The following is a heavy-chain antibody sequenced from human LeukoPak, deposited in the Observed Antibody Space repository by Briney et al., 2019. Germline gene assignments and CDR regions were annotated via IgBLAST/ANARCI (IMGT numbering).Heavy chain of an antibody. CDR1: GFTFSSYG. V-gene: IGHV3-33*01. CDR3: ARDSGSSWLNYFDY. Sequence: PGRSLRLSCAASGFTFSSYGMHWVRQAPGKGLEWVAVIWYDGSNKYYADSVKGRFTISRDNSKNTLYLQMNSLRAEGTAVYYCARDSGSSWLNYFDYWGQGTLVTVSS. J-gene: IGHJ4*02. CDR2: IWYDGSNK. D-gene: IGHD6-13*01.